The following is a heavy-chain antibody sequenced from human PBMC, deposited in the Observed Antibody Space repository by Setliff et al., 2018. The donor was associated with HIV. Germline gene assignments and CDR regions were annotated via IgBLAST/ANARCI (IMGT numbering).Heavy chain of an antibody. J-gene: IGHJ4*01. Sequence: PSETLSLTCGVSGASISNHYWSWVRQSPGKGLEWIGYIYYTGSTNYNPSLKSRIAILLDTSKNQFSLKLNSVIAADTAVYYCATLPQGYDYFDYWGHGTLVTVSS. CDR3: ATLPQGYDYFDY. V-gene: IGHV4-59*11. CDR2: IYYTGST. D-gene: IGHD3-3*01. CDR1: GASISNHY.